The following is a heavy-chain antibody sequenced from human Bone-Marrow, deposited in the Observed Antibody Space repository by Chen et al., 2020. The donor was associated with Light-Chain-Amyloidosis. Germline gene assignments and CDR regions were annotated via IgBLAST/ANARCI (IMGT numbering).Heavy chain of an antibody. CDR2: IHPGSGDT. V-gene: IGHV1-46*01. J-gene: IGHJ3*01. CDR1: GNTFTTFY. Sequence: QVQLVQSGAEMKKPGASVKLSCKSSGNTFTTFYMHWVRQAPGQGLEWMGVIHPGSGDTNYAHKIQGRFTMTRYTSTSTVYMELSSLRSEDTVMYYCAGDRFAFDSWGQGTMVTVSS. CDR3: AGDRFAFDS.